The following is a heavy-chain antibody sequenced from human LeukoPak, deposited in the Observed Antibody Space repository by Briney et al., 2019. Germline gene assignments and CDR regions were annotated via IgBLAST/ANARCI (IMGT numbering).Heavy chain of an antibody. CDR2: IKSKTDGGTT. CDR1: GFTFSNAW. CDR3: ATVQAGSDDEPFDY. V-gene: IGHV3-15*01. J-gene: IGHJ4*02. Sequence: PGGSLRLSCAASGFTFSNAWMSRVRQAPRKGLEWVGRIKSKTDGGTTDYAAPVKGRFTVSRDDPKNTLYLQMNSLKTEDTAVYYCATVQAGSDDEPFDYWGQGTLVTVSS. D-gene: IGHD2-15*01.